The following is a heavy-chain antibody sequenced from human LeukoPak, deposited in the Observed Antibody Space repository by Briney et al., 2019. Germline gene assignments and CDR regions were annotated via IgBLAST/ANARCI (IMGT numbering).Heavy chain of an antibody. D-gene: IGHD3-22*01. V-gene: IGHV3-30-3*01. CDR1: GLTFSGSA. J-gene: IGHJ3*02. Sequence: PGGSLRLSCVASGLTFSGSAMHWVRQAPGKGLEWVAVISYDGSNKYYADSVKGRFTISRDNSKNTLYLQMNSLRAEDTAVYYCARDRSYYYDSSGYYYVGAFDIWGQGTMVTVSS. CDR2: ISYDGSNK. CDR3: ARDRSYYYDSSGYYYVGAFDI.